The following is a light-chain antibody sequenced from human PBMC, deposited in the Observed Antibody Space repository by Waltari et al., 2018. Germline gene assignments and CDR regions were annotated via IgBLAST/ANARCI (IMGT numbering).Light chain of an antibody. CDR3: QLRTGWPMT. CDR1: QSVSNS. CDR2: DAS. V-gene: IGKV3-11*01. J-gene: IGKJ5*01. Sequence: EVVLTQSPATLSLSPGERATLSCRASQSVSNSLAWYRQKPGQDPSLLIYDASTRAAGIPDRFSGIGSGTDFTLTIISLEPEDFAVYYCQLRTGWPMTFGQGTRLEIK.